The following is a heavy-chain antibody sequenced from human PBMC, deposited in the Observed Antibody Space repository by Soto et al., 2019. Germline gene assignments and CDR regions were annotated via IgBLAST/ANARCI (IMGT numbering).Heavy chain of an antibody. D-gene: IGHD1-20*01. CDR1: GGSISSGGYY. CDR2: IYYSGST. J-gene: IGHJ5*02. V-gene: IGHV4-31*03. Sequence: SETLSLTCTVSGGSISSGGYYWSWIRQHPGKGLEWIGYIYYSGSTNYNPSLKSRVTISVDTSKNQFSLKLSSVTAADTAVYYCARVGGINWFDPWGQGTLVTVS. CDR3: ARVGGINWFDP.